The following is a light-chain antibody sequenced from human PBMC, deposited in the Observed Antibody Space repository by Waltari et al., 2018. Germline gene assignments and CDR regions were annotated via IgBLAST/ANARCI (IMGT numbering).Light chain of an antibody. CDR1: SSNIGSPYN. J-gene: IGLJ2*01. Sequence: QSVLTQPPSVSGAPGQRVTISCPWSSSNIGSPYNVHWYQQVPGRAPKLLIYDDSHRPSGVPDRFSGSKSGTSASLAITGLQAEDEAEYFCQSYDSGLNGLFFGGGTKVTVL. CDR3: QSYDSGLNGLF. V-gene: IGLV1-40*01. CDR2: DDS.